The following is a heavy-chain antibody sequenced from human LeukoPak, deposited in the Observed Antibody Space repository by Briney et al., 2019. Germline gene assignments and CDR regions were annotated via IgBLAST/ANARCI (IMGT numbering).Heavy chain of an antibody. CDR1: GGTFSSYA. CDR2: IIPIFGTA. Sequence: SVKVSCTASGGTFSSYAISWVRQAPGQGLEWMGGIIPIFGTANYAQKFQGRVTITADESTSTAYMELSSLRSEDTAVYYCARDRASGWYSGMDVWGQGTTVTVSS. D-gene: IGHD6-19*01. CDR3: ARDRASGWYSGMDV. V-gene: IGHV1-69*13. J-gene: IGHJ6*02.